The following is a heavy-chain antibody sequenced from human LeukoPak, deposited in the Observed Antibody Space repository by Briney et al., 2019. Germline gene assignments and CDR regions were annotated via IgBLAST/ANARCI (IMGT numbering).Heavy chain of an antibody. CDR1: GYTFTGYY. J-gene: IGHJ3*02. D-gene: IGHD3-10*01. CDR2: IHPNSGVT. Sequence: ASVKVSCKASGYTFTGYYIHWVRQAPGQGLEWMGWIHPNSGVTNFAQKFQGRVTMTRDTSISTAYMELSRLTSDDTAVYYCARGGLSITMVRGVTLDDAFDIWGQGTMVTVSS. V-gene: IGHV1-2*02. CDR3: ARGGLSITMVRGVTLDDAFDI.